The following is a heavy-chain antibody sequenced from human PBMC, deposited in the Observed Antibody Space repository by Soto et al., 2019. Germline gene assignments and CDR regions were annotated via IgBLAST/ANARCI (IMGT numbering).Heavy chain of an antibody. CDR2: IYYSGST. CDR3: ARRYGSFFDY. D-gene: IGHD5-18*01. Sequence: SETLSLTCAVSXGSISSGGYSWSWIRQPPGKGLEWIGYIYYSGSTNYNPSLKSRVTISVDTSKNQFSLKLSSVTAADTAVYYWARRYGSFFDYWGKGPLVTVSS. V-gene: IGHV4-61*08. CDR1: XGSISSGGYS. J-gene: IGHJ4*02.